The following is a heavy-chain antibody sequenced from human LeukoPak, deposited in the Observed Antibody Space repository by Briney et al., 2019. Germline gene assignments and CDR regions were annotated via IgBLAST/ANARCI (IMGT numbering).Heavy chain of an antibody. V-gene: IGHV4-39*01. D-gene: IGHD5-12*01. Sequence: PSETLSLTCTVSGGSISSSCYYWGWIRQPPGKGLEWIGCISYSGNTYYNPSLKSRVTISVDTSKNQFSLKRSSVTAADTALYYCARHRSCYDDRIDYWGQGTLVTVSS. CDR3: ARHRSCYDDRIDY. CDR2: ISYSGNT. CDR1: GGSISSSCYY. J-gene: IGHJ4*02.